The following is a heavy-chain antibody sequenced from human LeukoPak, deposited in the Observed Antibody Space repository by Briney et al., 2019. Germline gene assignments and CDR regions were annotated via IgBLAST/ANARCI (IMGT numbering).Heavy chain of an antibody. CDR3: ATRGYSGYSSMIT. Sequence: GGSLRLSCAASGFTFSSYAMHWVRQAPGKGLEWVAVISYDGSNKYYADSVKGRFTISRDNAKNSLYLQMNSLRAEDTAVYYCATRGYSGYSSMITWGQGTLVTVSS. CDR2: ISYDGSNK. J-gene: IGHJ5*02. D-gene: IGHD5-12*01. CDR1: GFTFSSYA. V-gene: IGHV3-30-3*01.